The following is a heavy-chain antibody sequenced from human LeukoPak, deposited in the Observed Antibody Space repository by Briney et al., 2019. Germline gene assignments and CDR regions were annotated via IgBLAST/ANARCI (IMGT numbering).Heavy chain of an antibody. CDR3: AKVYAGTWYDK. J-gene: IGHJ5*02. CDR1: GFTFRSFE. D-gene: IGHD3-16*01. V-gene: IGHV3-48*03. Sequence: PGGSLRLSCAASGFTFRSFEMNWVRQAPGKGLEWVSSISSSGSTIYYADSVKGRFTISRDNVKSSLYLQMNSLRAEDTAFYYCAKVYAGTWYDKWGQGTLVTVSS. CDR2: ISSSGSTI.